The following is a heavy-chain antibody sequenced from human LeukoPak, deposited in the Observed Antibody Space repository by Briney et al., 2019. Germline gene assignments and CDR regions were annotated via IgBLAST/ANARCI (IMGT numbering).Heavy chain of an antibody. CDR3: ARGVDYYGV. J-gene: IGHJ4*02. Sequence: SETLSLTCAVYGGSFSGYSWNWIRQPPVKGLEWIGEINHSGGTNYNPSPKSRVTISVDTSKKQFSLKLSSVTAADTAVYYCARGVDYYGVWGQGTLVIVSS. V-gene: IGHV4-34*01. CDR1: GGSFSGYS. D-gene: IGHD3-10*01. CDR2: INHSGGT.